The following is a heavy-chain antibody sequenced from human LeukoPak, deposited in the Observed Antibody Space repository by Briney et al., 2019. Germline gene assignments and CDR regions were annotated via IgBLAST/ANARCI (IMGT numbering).Heavy chain of an antibody. Sequence: PSEILSLTCAVYGGSFSGHYWTWIRQPPGKGLEWIGEINHSGSTNYNPSLKSRVTISVDTSKNQFSLKVSPVTAADTAVYYCARVKDPGGYYYYYYMDIWGKGNTVTVSS. V-gene: IGHV4-34*01. CDR3: ARVKDPGGYYYYYYMDI. J-gene: IGHJ6*03. CDR1: GGSFSGHY. CDR2: INHSGST. D-gene: IGHD3-16*01.